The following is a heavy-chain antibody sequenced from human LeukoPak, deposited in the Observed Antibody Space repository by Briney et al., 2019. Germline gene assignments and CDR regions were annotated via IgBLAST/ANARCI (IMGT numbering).Heavy chain of an antibody. V-gene: IGHV3-48*04. Sequence: GGSLRLSCAASGFTFSSYWMSWVRQAPGKGLAWVSYISSSGSTIYYADSVKGRFTISRDNAKNSLYLQMNSLRAEDTAVYYCARDLFDYYDSSGYYGVFDYWGQGTLVTVSS. CDR3: ARDLFDYYDSSGYYGVFDY. CDR2: ISSSGSTI. J-gene: IGHJ4*02. CDR1: GFTFSSYW. D-gene: IGHD3-22*01.